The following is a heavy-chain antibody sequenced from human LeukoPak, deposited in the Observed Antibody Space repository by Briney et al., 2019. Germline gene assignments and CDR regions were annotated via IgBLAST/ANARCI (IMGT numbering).Heavy chain of an antibody. D-gene: IGHD6-19*01. CDR2: ICPGDYDT. J-gene: IGHJ3*02. CDR1: GSRFTRYW. V-gene: IGHV5-51*01. Sequence: GGSLQISSQGSGSRFTRYWIGGGRQVPGKGLEWMGIICPGDYDTRYSPSFQGQVPISADKSISTAYLQWSSLKASDTAMYYCARRGSSGWYLRSGAFDIWGQGTMVTVSS. CDR3: ARRGSSGWYLRSGAFDI.